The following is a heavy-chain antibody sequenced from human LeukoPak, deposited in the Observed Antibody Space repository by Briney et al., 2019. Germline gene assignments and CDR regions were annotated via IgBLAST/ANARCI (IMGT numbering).Heavy chain of an antibody. J-gene: IGHJ4*02. V-gene: IGHV4-59*01. CDR3: ARGSGWLTNY. Sequence: SETLSLTCTVSGGTTSTYYLSWIRQPPGKGLEWIGYIHSSGSTNYNPSLKSRVTISVDTSKNQFSLKLSSVTAADTAVYYCARGSGWLTNYWGQGTLGTVSS. D-gene: IGHD6-19*01. CDR2: IHSSGST. CDR1: GGTTSTYY.